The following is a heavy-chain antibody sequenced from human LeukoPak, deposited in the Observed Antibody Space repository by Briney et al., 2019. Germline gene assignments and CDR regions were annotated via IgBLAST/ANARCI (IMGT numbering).Heavy chain of an antibody. CDR1: GFTFSSYW. J-gene: IGHJ5*02. CDR2: IKQDGSEK. V-gene: IGHV3-7*01. D-gene: IGHD3-22*01. Sequence: GGSLGLSCAASGFTFSSYWMSWVRQAPGKGLEWVANIKQDGSEKYYVDSVKGRFTISRDNAKNSLYLQMNSLRAEDTAVYYCARVDDSSGYYFYLGSYNWFDPWGQGTLVTVSS. CDR3: ARVDDSSGYYFYLGSYNWFDP.